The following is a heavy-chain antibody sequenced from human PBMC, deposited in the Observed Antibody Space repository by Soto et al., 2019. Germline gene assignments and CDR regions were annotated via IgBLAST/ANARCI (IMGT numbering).Heavy chain of an antibody. CDR1: GFTFSSYA. J-gene: IGHJ6*02. V-gene: IGHV3-23*01. Sequence: PGGSLRLSCAASGFTFSSYAMSWVRQAPGKGLEWVSAISGSGGSTYYADSVKGRFTISRDNSKNTLYLQMNSLRAEDTAVYYWAPAARENSYYGMDVGGQGTTVTVSS. CDR2: ISGSGGST. CDR3: APAARENSYYGMDV.